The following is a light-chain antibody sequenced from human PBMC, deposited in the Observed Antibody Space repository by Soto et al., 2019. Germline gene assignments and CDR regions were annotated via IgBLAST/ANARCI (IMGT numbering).Light chain of an antibody. CDR2: DAS. CDR3: QQRSNWPPLYT. V-gene: IGKV3-11*01. Sequence: EIVLTQSPATLSLSPGERATLSCRASQSVSSYLAWYQQKPGQAPRLLIYDASNRATGIPARFSGSGSGTDVTLTISSLEPEDSAVYDCQQRSNWPPLYTFGQGTRLEIK. J-gene: IGKJ2*01. CDR1: QSVSSY.